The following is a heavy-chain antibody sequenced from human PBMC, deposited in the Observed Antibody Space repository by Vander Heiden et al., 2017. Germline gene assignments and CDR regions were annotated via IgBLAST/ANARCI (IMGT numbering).Heavy chain of an antibody. CDR2: IIAIFGTA. V-gene: IGHV1-69*01. CDR3: ARLLVGATGAFDI. J-gene: IGHJ3*02. D-gene: IGHD1-26*01. CDR1: RGSFSNYP. Sequence: QVQLVQSGAEVKRPGSSVKVSCKASRGSFSNYPISWWRQAPGQGLEWMGGIIAIFGTANYAQKFQGRVTITADESTSTAYMELSSLRSEDTAVYYCARLLVGATGAFDIWGQGTLVTVSS.